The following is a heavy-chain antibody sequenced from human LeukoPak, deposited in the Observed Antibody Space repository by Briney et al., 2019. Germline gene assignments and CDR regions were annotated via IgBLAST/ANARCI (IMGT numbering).Heavy chain of an antibody. J-gene: IGHJ4*02. V-gene: IGHV3-48*03. CDR1: GFTFSSYE. CDR3: ARDPQSDGSGWYPYFDY. D-gene: IGHD6-19*01. Sequence: SGGSLRLSCAASGFTFSSYEMNWVRQAPGQGLEWVAYISSSGSTVYYADSVKGRFTISRDNSKNTLYLQMSSLRAEDTAVYYCARDPQSDGSGWYPYFDYWGQGTLVTVSS. CDR2: ISSSGSTV.